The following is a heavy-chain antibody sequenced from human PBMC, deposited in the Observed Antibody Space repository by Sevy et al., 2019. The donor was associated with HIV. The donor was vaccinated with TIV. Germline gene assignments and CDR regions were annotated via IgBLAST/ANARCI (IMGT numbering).Heavy chain of an antibody. V-gene: IGHV3-64D*09. D-gene: IGHD3-3*01. J-gene: IGHJ6*02. CDR2: ISSSGSSA. CDR3: VKDSIFYDSSSGYRPFYYYGMDV. Sequence: GGSLRLSCSASGFTFSGSALHWVRQAPGKGLEYVSVISSSGSSAYYAESVRGRFTISRDNSKNTLYLQMRSLRAEDTAVYYCVKDSIFYDSSSGYRPFYYYGMDVWGQGTSVTASS. CDR1: GFTFSGSA.